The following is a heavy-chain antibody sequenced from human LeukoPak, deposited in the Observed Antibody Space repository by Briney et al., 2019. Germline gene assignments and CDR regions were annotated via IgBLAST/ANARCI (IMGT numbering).Heavy chain of an antibody. CDR1: GYTLTELS. Sequence: ASVKVSCKVSGYTLTELSMHWVRQAPGKGLEWMGGFDPEDGETIYAQKFQGRVTMTTDTSTSTAYMELRSLRSDDTAVYYCAREPYIGSGWYDYWGQGTLVTVSS. V-gene: IGHV1-24*01. J-gene: IGHJ4*02. CDR2: FDPEDGET. CDR3: AREPYIGSGWYDY. D-gene: IGHD6-19*01.